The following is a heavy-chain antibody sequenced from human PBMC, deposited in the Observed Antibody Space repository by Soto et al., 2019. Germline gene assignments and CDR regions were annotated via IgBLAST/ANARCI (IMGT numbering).Heavy chain of an antibody. CDR1: GFTFSSYS. J-gene: IGHJ5*02. Sequence: HPGGSLRLSCAASGFTFSSYSMNWVRQAPGKGLEWVSYISSSSSTIYYADSVKGRFTISRDNAKNSLYLQMNSLRAEDTAVYYCARDRVIDDYIWGSYRYTTPYNWFDPWGQGTLVTVSS. D-gene: IGHD3-16*02. V-gene: IGHV3-48*01. CDR3: ARDRVIDDYIWGSYRYTTPYNWFDP. CDR2: ISSSSSTI.